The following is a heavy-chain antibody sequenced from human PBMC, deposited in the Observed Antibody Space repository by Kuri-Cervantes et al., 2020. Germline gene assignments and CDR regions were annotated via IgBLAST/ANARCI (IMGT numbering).Heavy chain of an antibody. D-gene: IGHD6-19*01. J-gene: IGHJ3*02. CDR3: ARGGVAGNDAFDI. Sequence: GESLKISCKASGYTFTSYYMHWVRQAPGQGLEWMGIINPSGGSTSYAQKFQGRVTMTRDTSTSTVYMELSSLRSEDTAVYYCARGGVAGNDAFDIWGQGTMVTVSS. CDR1: GYTFTSYY. V-gene: IGHV1-46*01. CDR2: INPSGGST.